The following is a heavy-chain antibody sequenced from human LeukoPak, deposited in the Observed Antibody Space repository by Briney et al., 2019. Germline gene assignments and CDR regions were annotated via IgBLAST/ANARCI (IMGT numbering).Heavy chain of an antibody. Sequence: PGGSLRLSCAASGFTFSSYEMNWVRQAPGKGLEWVSYISSSGSTIYYADSVKGRFTISRDNDKNSLYLQMNSLRAEDTAVYYCARSSYYYDSSGYYYKYYFDYWGQGTLVTVSS. CDR1: GFTFSSYE. D-gene: IGHD3-22*01. CDR2: ISSSGSTI. CDR3: ARSSYYYDSSGYYYKYYFDY. V-gene: IGHV3-48*03. J-gene: IGHJ4*02.